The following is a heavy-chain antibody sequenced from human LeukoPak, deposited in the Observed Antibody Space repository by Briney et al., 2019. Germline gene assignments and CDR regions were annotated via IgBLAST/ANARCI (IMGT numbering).Heavy chain of an antibody. Sequence: GGSLRLSCAASGFTFSSYWMHWVRQAPGKGLVWVSRINSDGSSTSCADSVKGRFTISRDNAKNTLYLQMNSLRAEDTAVYYCARAERGIAARREGNWFDPWGQGTLVTVSS. CDR3: ARAERGIAARREGNWFDP. D-gene: IGHD6-6*01. CDR1: GFTFSSYW. J-gene: IGHJ5*02. V-gene: IGHV3-74*01. CDR2: INSDGSST.